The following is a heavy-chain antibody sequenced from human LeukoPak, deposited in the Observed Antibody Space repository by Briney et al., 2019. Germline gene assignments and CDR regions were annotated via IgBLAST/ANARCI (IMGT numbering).Heavy chain of an antibody. CDR3: ARDRGNWNNAAGFDI. CDR2: SSSSGTTI. J-gene: IGHJ3*02. CDR1: GFSSSSYW. V-gene: IGHV3-48*03. D-gene: IGHD1/OR15-1a*01. Sequence: GGSLLLSWAASGFSSSSYWMSWVRQAPGKGLEWVSYSSSSGTTIHYADSVEGRFTISRDNAKNSLYLQMNSLRAEDTAVYYCARDRGNWNNAAGFDIWGQGTMVTVSS.